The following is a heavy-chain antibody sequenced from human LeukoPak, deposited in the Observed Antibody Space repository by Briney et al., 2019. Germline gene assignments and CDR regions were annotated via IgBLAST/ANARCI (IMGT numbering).Heavy chain of an antibody. CDR1: GGSISSGGYS. Sequence: SQTLSLTYAVSGGSISSGGYSWSWIRQPPGKGLEWIGYIYHSGSTYYNPSLKSRVTISVDRSKNQFSLKLSSVTAADTAVYYCASTLRGIDAFDIWGQGTMVTVSS. CDR3: ASTLRGIDAFDI. J-gene: IGHJ3*02. D-gene: IGHD3-10*01. CDR2: IYHSGST. V-gene: IGHV4-30-2*01.